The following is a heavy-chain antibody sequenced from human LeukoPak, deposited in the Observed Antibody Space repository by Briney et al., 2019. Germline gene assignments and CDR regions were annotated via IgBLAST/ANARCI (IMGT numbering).Heavy chain of an antibody. CDR2: LYRGGST. CDR1: GFSVGDNY. J-gene: IGHJ4*02. CDR3: VRDYFTDTDGYYEHYLDI. Sequence: GGSLRLPCEASGFSVGDNYMTWVRQAPGKGLEWVSVLYRGGSTIYAGSVRGRFTISRDRDNNTLYLQMNDLRAEDTAVYYCVRDYFTDTDGYYEHYLDIWGQGTLVTVSS. D-gene: IGHD3-22*01. V-gene: IGHV3-53*01.